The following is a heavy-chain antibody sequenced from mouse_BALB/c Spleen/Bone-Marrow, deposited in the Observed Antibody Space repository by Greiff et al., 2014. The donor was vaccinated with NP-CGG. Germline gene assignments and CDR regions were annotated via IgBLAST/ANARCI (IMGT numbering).Heavy chain of an antibody. V-gene: IGHV14-3*02. CDR3: ARFPYDYGGGDY. Sequence: VPLPQPGAELLKPGGSVKLSCTTSGFNIKDTYMHWGKQWPEQGLEWIGRIDPANGNTKNDPKFQGKATITADTSSNTAYLQLSSLTSEDTAVYYCARFPYDYGGGDYWGQGTTLTVSS. J-gene: IGHJ2*01. CDR2: IDPANGNT. D-gene: IGHD2-4*01. CDR1: GFNIKDTY.